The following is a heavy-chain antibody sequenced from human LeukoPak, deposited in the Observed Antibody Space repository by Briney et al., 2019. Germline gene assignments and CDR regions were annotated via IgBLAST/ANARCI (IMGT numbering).Heavy chain of an antibody. Sequence: PSETLSLTCAVYVGSFSVSYWSWIRQPPGKGREWIGEINHSGSTNYNSSLKSRVTISVDTSKKQFSLKLSSVTAADTAVYYCARGYSGYDYAYYYYYMDVWGKGTTVTVSS. D-gene: IGHD5-12*01. J-gene: IGHJ6*03. V-gene: IGHV4-34*01. CDR1: VGSFSVSY. CDR3: ARGYSGYDYAYYYYYMDV. CDR2: INHSGST.